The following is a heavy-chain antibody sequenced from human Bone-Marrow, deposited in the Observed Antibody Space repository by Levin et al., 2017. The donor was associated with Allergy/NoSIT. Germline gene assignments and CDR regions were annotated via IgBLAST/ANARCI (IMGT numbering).Heavy chain of an antibody. Sequence: GESLKISCVGSEFTFDNHGIHWVRQAPGKGLEWVSVVGYDGNTEYYADSVKGRFTVSRDNSKNTVYLQMSSLRPEDTAVYYCASWAMYHYDRSAFDYFYYAMDVWGQGTTVTVSS. CDR3: ASWAMYHYDRSAFDYFYYAMDV. CDR1: EFTFDNHG. V-gene: IGHV3-30*03. J-gene: IGHJ6*02. CDR2: VGYDGNTE. D-gene: IGHD3-22*01.